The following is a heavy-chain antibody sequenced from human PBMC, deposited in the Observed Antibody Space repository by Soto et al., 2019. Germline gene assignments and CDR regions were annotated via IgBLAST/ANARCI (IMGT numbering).Heavy chain of an antibody. J-gene: IGHJ5*02. CDR1: GGTFSSYA. D-gene: IGHD3-3*01. CDR2: IIPIFGTA. V-gene: IGHV1-69*13. Sequence: SVKVSCKASGGTFSSYAISWVRQAPGQGLEWMGGIIPIFGTANYAQKFQGRVTITADESTSTAYMGLSSLRSEDTAVYYCARDGSSPTYYDFWSGYCEPLDWFDHWGQRSLVTVSS. CDR3: ARDGSSPTYYDFWSGYCEPLDWFDH.